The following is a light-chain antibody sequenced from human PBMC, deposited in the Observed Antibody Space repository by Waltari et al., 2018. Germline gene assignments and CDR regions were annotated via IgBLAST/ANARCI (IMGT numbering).Light chain of an antibody. CDR2: AAS. CDR3: QKYNSAPPGGT. J-gene: IGKJ3*01. CDR1: QGISNY. Sequence: DIQMTQSPSSLSASVGDRVTITCRASQGISNYLAWYQQKPGKVPKLLIYAASTLQSGVPSRFSGSGSGTDFTLTISSLQPEDVATYYCQKYNSAPPGGTFGPGTKVDIK. V-gene: IGKV1-27*01.